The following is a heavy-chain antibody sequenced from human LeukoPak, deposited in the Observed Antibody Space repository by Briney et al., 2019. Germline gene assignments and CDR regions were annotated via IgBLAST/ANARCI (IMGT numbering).Heavy chain of an antibody. Sequence: PSETLSLTCTVSGGSISSSSYYWGWIRQPPGKGLEWIGSIYYSGSTYYNPSLKSRVTISVDTYKNQFSLKLSSVTAADTAVYYCARPFYYDILTGYYNWFDPWGQGTLVTVSS. CDR2: IYYSGST. V-gene: IGHV4-39*01. J-gene: IGHJ5*02. D-gene: IGHD3-9*01. CDR1: GGSISSSSYY. CDR3: ARPFYYDILTGYYNWFDP.